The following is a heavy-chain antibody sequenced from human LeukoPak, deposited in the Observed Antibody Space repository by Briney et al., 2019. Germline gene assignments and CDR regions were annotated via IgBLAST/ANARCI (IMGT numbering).Heavy chain of an antibody. J-gene: IGHJ3*02. CDR3: AGEDNSSGYRPFDI. CDR2: INPNNGGT. Sequence: GASVKVSCTASGYTFTGYYIHWVRQAPGQGLEWMGRINPNNGGTNNAQKFQGRVTMTRDMSMSTAYMELSRLRSVDTAVYYCAGEDNSSGYRPFDIWGQGTMVTVPS. CDR1: GYTFTGYY. V-gene: IGHV1-2*06. D-gene: IGHD3-22*01.